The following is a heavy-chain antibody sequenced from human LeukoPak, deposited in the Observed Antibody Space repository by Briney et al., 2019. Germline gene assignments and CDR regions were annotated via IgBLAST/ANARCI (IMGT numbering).Heavy chain of an antibody. CDR1: GFTFSSYA. CDR2: ISGSGGST. CDR3: AREVVVVVPAALVYYYYMDV. J-gene: IGHJ6*03. D-gene: IGHD2-2*01. V-gene: IGHV3-23*01. Sequence: GGSLRLSCAASGFTFSSYAMSWVRQAPGKGLEWVSAISGSGGSTYYADSVKGRFTISRDNSKNTLYLQMDSLRAEDTAVYYCAREVVVVVPAALVYYYYMDVWGKGTTVTVSS.